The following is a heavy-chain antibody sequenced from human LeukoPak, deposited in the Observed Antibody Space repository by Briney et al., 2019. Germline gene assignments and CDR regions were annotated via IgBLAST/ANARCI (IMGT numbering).Heavy chain of an antibody. V-gene: IGHV3-23*01. Sequence: GGSLRLSCEASGFTFGSHAMYWVRQAPGKGLEWVAGIFGSGGSPHYADPVKGRFTISRDNSRNTVYLQINSLRADDTAVYYCGKTTVGYSSGQKPAWPVDYWGQGTLVTVSS. J-gene: IGHJ4*02. CDR2: IFGSGGSP. CDR3: GKTTVGYSSGQKPAWPVDY. CDR1: GFTFGSHA. D-gene: IGHD5-18*01.